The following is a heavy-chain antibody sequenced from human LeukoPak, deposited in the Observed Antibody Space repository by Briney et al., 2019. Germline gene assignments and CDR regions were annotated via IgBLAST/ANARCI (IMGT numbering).Heavy chain of an antibody. CDR1: GDSISSYY. D-gene: IGHD6-19*01. CDR2: IYYSGST. J-gene: IGHJ4*02. CDR3: ARGLYGSDSY. V-gene: IGHV4-59*01. Sequence: KASETLSLTCTVSGDSISSYYWSWIRQPPGKGLEWIGYIYYSGSTKYNPSLKSRVTVSLDTSKNQFSLKLSSVTAADTAVYYCARGLYGSDSYWGQGNLVTVSS.